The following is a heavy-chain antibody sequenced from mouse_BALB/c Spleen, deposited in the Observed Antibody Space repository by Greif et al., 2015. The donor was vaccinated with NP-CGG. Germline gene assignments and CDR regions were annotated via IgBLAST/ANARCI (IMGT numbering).Heavy chain of an antibody. CDR1: GFNIKDYY. V-gene: IGHV14-4*02. J-gene: IGHJ2*01. CDR2: IDPENGDT. CDR3: NARITTVALDY. Sequence: EVQLQQSGAELVRSGASVKLSCTASGFNIKDYYMHWVKQRPEQGLEWIGRIDPENGDTEYAPKFQGKATMTADTSSNTAYLQLSSLTSEDTAVYYCNARITTVALDYWGQGTTLTVSS. D-gene: IGHD1-1*01.